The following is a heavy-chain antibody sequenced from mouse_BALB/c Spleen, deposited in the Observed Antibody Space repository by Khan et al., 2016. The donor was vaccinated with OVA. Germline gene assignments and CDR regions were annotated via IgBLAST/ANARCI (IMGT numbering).Heavy chain of an antibody. CDR3: ARGIYYGDYFDY. Sequence: VQLKESGPGLVKPSQSLYLTCTVTGYSITSGYAWNWIRQFPGNKLEWMGYISYSGGTSYNPYLKSRISIARDTSKNQFFLQLTSVPTEDTSTYYCARGIYYGDYFDYWGQGTPLTVSS. D-gene: IGHD1-1*01. J-gene: IGHJ2*01. CDR2: ISYSGGT. CDR1: GYSITSGYA. V-gene: IGHV3-2*02.